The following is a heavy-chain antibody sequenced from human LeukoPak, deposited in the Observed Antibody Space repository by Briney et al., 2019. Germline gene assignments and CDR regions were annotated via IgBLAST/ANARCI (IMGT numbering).Heavy chain of an antibody. V-gene: IGHV3-30*02. CDR2: IRYDGSNK. Sequence: GGSLRLSCAAAGFTFSSYGMHWVRQAPGKGLEWVAFIRYDGSNKYYADSVKGRFTISRDNSKNTLYLQMNSLRAEDTAVYYCARTWIQLWLVGYWGQGTLVTVSS. CDR3: ARTWIQLWLVGY. J-gene: IGHJ4*02. D-gene: IGHD5-18*01. CDR1: GFTFSSYG.